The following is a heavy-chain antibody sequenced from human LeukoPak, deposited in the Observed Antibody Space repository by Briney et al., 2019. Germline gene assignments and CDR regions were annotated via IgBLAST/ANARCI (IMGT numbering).Heavy chain of an antibody. Sequence: GRSLRLSCAASGFTFSSYAMHWVRQAPGKGLEWVAVISYDGSNKYYADSVKGRFTISRDNSKNTLYLQMNSLRAEDTAVYYCAKEGYSSIFRDAFDIWGQGTMVTVSS. CDR3: AKEGYSSIFRDAFDI. V-gene: IGHV3-30-3*01. J-gene: IGHJ3*02. CDR1: GFTFSSYA. CDR2: ISYDGSNK. D-gene: IGHD6-13*01.